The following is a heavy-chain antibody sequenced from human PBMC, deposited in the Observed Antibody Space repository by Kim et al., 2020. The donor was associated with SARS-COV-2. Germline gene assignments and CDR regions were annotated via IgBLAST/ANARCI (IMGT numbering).Heavy chain of an antibody. D-gene: IGHD1-26*01. CDR1: GFTFSSYA. CDR2: IYSGGSST. CDR3: AKGRGSYYGPDY. J-gene: IGHJ4*02. Sequence: GGSLRLSCAASGFTFSSYAMSWVRQAPGKGLEWVSVIYSGGSSTYYADSVKGRFTISRDNSKNTLYLQMNSLRAEDTAVYYCAKGRGSYYGPDYWGQGTL. V-gene: IGHV3-23*03.